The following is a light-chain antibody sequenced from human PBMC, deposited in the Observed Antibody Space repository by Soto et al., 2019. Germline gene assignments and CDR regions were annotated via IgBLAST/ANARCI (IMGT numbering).Light chain of an antibody. Sequence: EIVMTQSPATLSVTPGERATLSCRASQSVSSNLAWYQQKPGQAPRLLIYGASTRATGIPARFSGSGSGTEFTLTISRLEPADFAVYYCQRYGSSRPWTFGQGTKVDIK. J-gene: IGKJ1*01. CDR2: GAS. CDR1: QSVSSN. V-gene: IGKV3-15*01. CDR3: QRYGSSRPWT.